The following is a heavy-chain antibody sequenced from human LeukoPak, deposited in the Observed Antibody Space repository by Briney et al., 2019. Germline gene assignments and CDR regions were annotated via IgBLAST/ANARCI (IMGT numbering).Heavy chain of an antibody. D-gene: IGHD1-14*01. J-gene: IGHJ4*02. Sequence: LSLTCTVSGGSISSYYWSWIRQPPGKGLEWVSYISSSGSTIYYADSVKGRFTISRDNAKNSLYLQMNSLRAEDTAVYYCAKATGYLLWGQGTLVTVSS. CDR3: AKATGYLL. CDR2: ISSSGSTI. V-gene: IGHV3-11*01. CDR1: GGSISSYY.